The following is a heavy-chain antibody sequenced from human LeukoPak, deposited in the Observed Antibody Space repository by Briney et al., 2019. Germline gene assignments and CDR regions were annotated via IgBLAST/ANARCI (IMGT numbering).Heavy chain of an antibody. D-gene: IGHD3-22*01. CDR3: ARYYYDSSGAWRYYDL. Sequence: SETLSLTCTLSGGSISTYYWTWIRQPPGKGLEWIGYIYYTGSTNYNPSLKSRVTISVDTSKNQFPLKPSSVTAADTAVYYCARYYYDSSGAWRYYDLWGRGTPVTVSS. CDR2: IYYTGST. CDR1: GGSISTYY. J-gene: IGHJ2*01. V-gene: IGHV4-59*01.